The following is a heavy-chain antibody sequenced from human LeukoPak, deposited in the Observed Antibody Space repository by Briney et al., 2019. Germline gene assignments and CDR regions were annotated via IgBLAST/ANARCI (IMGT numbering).Heavy chain of an antibody. CDR1: GGSISSYC. Sequence: SETLSLTCTVSGGSISSYCWSWIRQPPGKGLEWIGYIYTSGSTNYNPSLKGRVTISVDTSRNQFSLKLSSVTAADTAVYYCARLATHPFGGYDYYYMDVWGKGTTVTVSS. CDR3: ARLATHPFGGYDYYYMDV. D-gene: IGHD4-23*01. CDR2: IYTSGST. V-gene: IGHV4-4*09. J-gene: IGHJ6*03.